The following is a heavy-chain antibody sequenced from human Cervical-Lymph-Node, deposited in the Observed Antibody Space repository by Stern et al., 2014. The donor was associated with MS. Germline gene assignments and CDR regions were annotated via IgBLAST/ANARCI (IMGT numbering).Heavy chain of an antibody. CDR1: GYTFTSYA. D-gene: IGHD3-3*01. V-gene: IGHV1-3*01. CDR3: ATTIFGVVNPYYYGMDV. CDR2: INAGNGNT. Sequence: QVQLVQSGSELKKPGASVKVSCKASGYTFTSYAMHWVRQAPGQRLEWMGWINAGNGNTKYSQKFQGRVTITRDTSASTAYMELSSLRSEDTAVYYCATTIFGVVNPYYYGMDVWGQGTTVTVSS. J-gene: IGHJ6*02.